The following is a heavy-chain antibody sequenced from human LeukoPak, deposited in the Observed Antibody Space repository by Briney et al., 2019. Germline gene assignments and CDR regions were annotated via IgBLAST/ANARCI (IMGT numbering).Heavy chain of an antibody. J-gene: IGHJ5*02. D-gene: IGHD2-15*01. CDR3: ARQATPVAPLDP. V-gene: IGHV5-51*01. Sequence: GESLKISCKGSGYSFTSYWIGWVRQMPGKCLEWMGIIYPGDSDTRYSPSFQSHVTISADKSISTAYLQWSSLKASDTALYYCARQATPVAPLDPWGQGTLVTVSS. CDR2: IYPGDSDT. CDR1: GYSFTSYW.